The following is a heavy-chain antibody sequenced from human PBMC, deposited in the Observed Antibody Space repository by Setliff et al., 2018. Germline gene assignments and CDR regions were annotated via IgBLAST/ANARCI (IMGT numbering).Heavy chain of an antibody. CDR2: INHSGTT. V-gene: IGHV4-34*01. CDR3: VRESRSTWYRRDF. D-gene: IGHD6-13*01. J-gene: IGHJ4*02. Sequence: SETLSLTCTVYGVSFSDYYWGWVRQSPGKGLDWIGEINHSGTTNYNPSLQSRVAISVDTSKNYFSLDVSSVTAADTAVYYCVRESRSTWYRRDFWGQGTLVTVSS. CDR1: GVSFSDYY.